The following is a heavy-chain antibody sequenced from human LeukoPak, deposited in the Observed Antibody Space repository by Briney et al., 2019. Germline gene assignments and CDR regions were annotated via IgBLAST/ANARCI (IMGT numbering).Heavy chain of an antibody. V-gene: IGHV3-48*03. J-gene: IGHJ4*02. Sequence: GGSLRLSCAASGFTFSSYEMNWVRQAPEKGLEWVSYISSSGSTIYYADSVKGRFTISRDNAKNSLYLQMNSLRAEDTAVYYCARAGDYDDYVFDYWGQGTLVTVSS. CDR2: ISSSGSTI. D-gene: IGHD4-17*01. CDR1: GFTFSSYE. CDR3: ARAGDYDDYVFDY.